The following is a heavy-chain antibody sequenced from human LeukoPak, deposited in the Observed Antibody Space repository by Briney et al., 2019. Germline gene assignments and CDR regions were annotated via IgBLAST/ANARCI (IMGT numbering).Heavy chain of an antibody. CDR2: INPSGDRT. CDR1: GYTLTSDY. Sequence: ASVKVSCKASGYTLTSDYMHWVRQAPGQGLEWMGIINPSGDRTSYAQKFQGRVTTTRDTSTSTVYMELNSLRSEDTAVYYCARSHYYDSSVPHYWGQGTLVTVSS. D-gene: IGHD3-22*01. CDR3: ARSHYYDSSVPHY. J-gene: IGHJ4*02. V-gene: IGHV1-46*01.